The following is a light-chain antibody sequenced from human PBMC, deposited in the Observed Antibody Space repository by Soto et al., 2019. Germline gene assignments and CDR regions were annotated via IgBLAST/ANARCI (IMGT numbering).Light chain of an antibody. CDR1: SSNIGSNT. CDR2: SND. J-gene: IGLJ2*01. Sequence: QSVLTQPPSASGTPGQRVTISCSGSSSNIGSNTVNWYQQLPRTAPKLLIYSNDERPSGVPDRFSGSKSGTSASLAISGLQSEDEADYYCAAWDGGLNGVVFGGGTKVTVL. V-gene: IGLV1-44*01. CDR3: AAWDGGLNGVV.